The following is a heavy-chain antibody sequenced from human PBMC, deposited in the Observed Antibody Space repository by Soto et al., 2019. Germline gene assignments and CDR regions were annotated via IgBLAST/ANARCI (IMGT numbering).Heavy chain of an antibody. CDR2: LYHSGST. V-gene: IGHV4-30-2*01. CDR1: GGSISSGGYS. CDR3: ARVPSP. J-gene: IGHJ5*02. Sequence: QLQLQESGSGLVKPSQTLSLTCAVSGGSISSGGYSWSWIRQPPGKGLEWIGYLYHSGSTYYNPSPXRXLTISVDRSKNQFSLKLSSVTAAHTAVYYCARVPSPWGQGTLVTVSS.